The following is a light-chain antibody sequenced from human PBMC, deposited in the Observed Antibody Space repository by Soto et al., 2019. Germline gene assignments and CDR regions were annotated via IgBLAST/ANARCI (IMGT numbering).Light chain of an antibody. J-gene: IGLJ3*02. CDR1: SSDIGSNNY. Sequence: QSVLTQPASVSGSPGQSITISCTGTSSDIGSNNYVSWFQQRPGKAPTLIIYEVSNRPSGVSTHFSGSKSGNTASLTISGLLPEDEAEYYCSSYTTTTRLXGGGTKLTVL. CDR3: SSYTTTTRL. CDR2: EVS. V-gene: IGLV2-14*01.